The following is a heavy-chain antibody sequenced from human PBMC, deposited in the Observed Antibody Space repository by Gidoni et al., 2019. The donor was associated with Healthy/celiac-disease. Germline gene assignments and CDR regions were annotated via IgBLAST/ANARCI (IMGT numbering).Heavy chain of an antibody. Sequence: QVQLVESGGGVVQPVRSLRLSCAASGFTFSSYAMHWVRQAPGKGLEWVAVISYDGSNKYYADSVKGRFTISRDNSKNTLYLQMNSLRAEDTAVYYCAREAGSGDLAVDYWGQGTLVTVSS. J-gene: IGHJ4*02. CDR1: GFTFSSYA. CDR2: ISYDGSNK. D-gene: IGHD3-10*01. V-gene: IGHV3-30-3*01. CDR3: AREAGSGDLAVDY.